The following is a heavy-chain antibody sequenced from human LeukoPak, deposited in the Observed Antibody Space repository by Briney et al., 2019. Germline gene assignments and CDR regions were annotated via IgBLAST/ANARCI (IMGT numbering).Heavy chain of an antibody. J-gene: IGHJ4*02. CDR1: GFTFSSYG. D-gene: IGHD6-19*01. Sequence: GGSLRLSCAASGFTFSSYGMHWVRQAPGKGLEWVAVIWYDGSNKYYADSVKGRFTISRDNSKNTLYLQMNSLRAEDTAVYYCARLLDSSGWYYFDYWGQGTLVTVSS. CDR2: IWYDGSNK. CDR3: ARLLDSSGWYYFDY. V-gene: IGHV3-33*01.